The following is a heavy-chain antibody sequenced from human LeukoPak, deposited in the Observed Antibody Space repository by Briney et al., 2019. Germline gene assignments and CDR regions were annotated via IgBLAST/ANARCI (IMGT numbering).Heavy chain of an antibody. CDR3: ARDPYCSGGSCRLFDY. V-gene: IGHV1-46*01. CDR2: INPSGGST. D-gene: IGHD2-15*01. J-gene: IGHJ4*02. Sequence: ASVKVSCKASGYTFTTYYVHWVRQAPGQGLEWMGIINPSGGSTTYAQKFQGRVTMTRDMSTSTVYMELSSLRSEDTAVYYCARDPYCSGGSCRLFDYWGQGTLVTVSS. CDR1: GYTFTTYY.